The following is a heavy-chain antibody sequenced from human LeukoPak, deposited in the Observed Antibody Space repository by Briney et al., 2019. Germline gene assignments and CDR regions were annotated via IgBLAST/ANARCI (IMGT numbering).Heavy chain of an antibody. V-gene: IGHV3-66*01. J-gene: IGHJ4*02. CDR2: IYSGGST. CDR1: GFTVSSNY. D-gene: IGHD2-2*01. CDR3: AREFVCSSTSCYGWYFDY. Sequence: PGGSLRLSCAASGFTVSSNYMSWVRQAPGKGLEWVSVIYSGGSTYYADSVKGRFTISRDNAKNSLYLQMNSLRAEDTAVYYCAREFVCSSTSCYGWYFDYWGQGTLVTVSS.